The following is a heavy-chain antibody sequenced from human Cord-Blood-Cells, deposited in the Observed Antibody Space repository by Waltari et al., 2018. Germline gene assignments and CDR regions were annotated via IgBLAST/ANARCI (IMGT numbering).Heavy chain of an antibody. D-gene: IGHD2-2*01. CDR3: AREAGSSPKMGWFDP. Sequence: QVQLQESGPGLVKPSETLSLTCTVSGYSISSGYYWGWIRRPPGKGLEWIGSIYHSGSTYYNPSLKSRVTISVDTSKNQFSLKLSSVTAADTAVYYCAREAGSSPKMGWFDPWGQGTLVTVSS. V-gene: IGHV4-38-2*02. J-gene: IGHJ5*02. CDR1: GYSISSGYY. CDR2: IYHSGST.